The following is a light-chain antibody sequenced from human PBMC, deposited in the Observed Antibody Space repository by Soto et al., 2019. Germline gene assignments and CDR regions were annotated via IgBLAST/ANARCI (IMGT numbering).Light chain of an antibody. CDR3: SSYTSSSTLV. Sequence: QSLLTQPASVSGSPGQSITISCTGTSSDVGGYKYVSWYQQDPGKAPKLMIYDVSNRPSGVSNRFSGSKSGNTASLTISGLQAEDEADYYCSSYTSSSTLVFGTGTKVTVL. V-gene: IGLV2-14*01. J-gene: IGLJ1*01. CDR1: SSDVGGYKY. CDR2: DVS.